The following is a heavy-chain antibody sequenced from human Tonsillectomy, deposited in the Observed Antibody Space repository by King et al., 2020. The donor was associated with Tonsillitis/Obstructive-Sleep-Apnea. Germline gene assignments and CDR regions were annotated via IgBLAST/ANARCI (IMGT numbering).Heavy chain of an antibody. CDR1: GYTLTDLP. V-gene: IGHV1-24*01. CDR2: FDPEDAET. CDR3: ATERGSGWFIDAFDI. J-gene: IGHJ3*02. Sequence: VQLVESGAEVKKPGASVKVSCKVSGYTLTDLPLHWVRQAPGKGLEWMGGFDPEDAETVYAQKFQGRVTMTEDTSTDTAYMELRSLRSEDTAVYYCATERGSGWFIDAFDIWGQGTMVTVSS. D-gene: IGHD6-19*01.